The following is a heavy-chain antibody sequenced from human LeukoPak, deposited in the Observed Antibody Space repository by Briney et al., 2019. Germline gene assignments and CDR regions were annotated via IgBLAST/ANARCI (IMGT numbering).Heavy chain of an antibody. CDR1: GYTFTNYA. CDR2: INAGNGNK. J-gene: IGHJ5*02. Sequence: WASVKVPCKASGYTFTNYAMHLVRQAPGQRLEWMGWINAGNGNKKYSQKFQGRVTITRDTSASTAYMELSSLRSEDTAVYYCARDPWDLGYCSGGSCYPGNNWFDPWGQGTLVTVSS. V-gene: IGHV1-3*01. CDR3: ARDPWDLGYCSGGSCYPGNNWFDP. D-gene: IGHD2-15*01.